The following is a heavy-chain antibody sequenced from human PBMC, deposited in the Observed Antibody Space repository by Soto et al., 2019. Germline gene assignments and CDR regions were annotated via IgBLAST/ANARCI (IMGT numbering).Heavy chain of an antibody. Sequence: PGGSLRLSCAASGFTFSSYAMSWVRQAPGKGLEWVSGISGSGDSTYYADSVKGRFTISRDNSKNTLYLQMNSLRAEDTAVYYCAKGVPGIAVAGTGYFQHWDQGTLVTVSS. V-gene: IGHV3-23*01. J-gene: IGHJ1*01. CDR2: ISGSGDST. D-gene: IGHD6-19*01. CDR1: GFTFSSYA. CDR3: AKGVPGIAVAGTGYFQH.